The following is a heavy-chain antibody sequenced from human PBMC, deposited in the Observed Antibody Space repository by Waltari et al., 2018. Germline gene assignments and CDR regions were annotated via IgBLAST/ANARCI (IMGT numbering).Heavy chain of an antibody. CDR2: INPNSGGT. Sequence: VQLVQSGAEVKKPGATVKISCKASGYTFTDYYMHWVQQAPGKGLEWMGRINPNSGGTNYAQKFQGRVTMTRDTSISTAYMELSRLRSDDTAVYYCARDGGHSSPAHWGQGTLVTVSS. D-gene: IGHD6-13*01. CDR3: ARDGGHSSPAH. J-gene: IGHJ4*02. V-gene: IGHV1-2*06. CDR1: GYTFTDYY.